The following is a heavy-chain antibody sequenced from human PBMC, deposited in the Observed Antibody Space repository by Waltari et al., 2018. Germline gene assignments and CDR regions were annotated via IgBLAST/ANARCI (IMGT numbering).Heavy chain of an antibody. CDR1: GFAFKSYA. Sequence: EQLVQSGGGVVQPGGSLRLSCAASGFAFKSYAFEWVRQAPGKGRDWVAVISHDGDNDQYGTSVKGRFIVSRDNSRDTVYLQMNSLTPEDTALYFCARGRAVATLWGQGTFVSVSS. V-gene: IGHV3-30*03. CDR3: ARGRAVATL. D-gene: IGHD5-12*01. CDR2: ISHDGDND. J-gene: IGHJ1*01.